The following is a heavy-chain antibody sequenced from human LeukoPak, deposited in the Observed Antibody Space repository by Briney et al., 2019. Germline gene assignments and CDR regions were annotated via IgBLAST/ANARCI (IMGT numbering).Heavy chain of an antibody. J-gene: IGHJ6*03. CDR3: WRCFPGSITGTVKYYYYMDG. CDR2: SKAYNGNT. V-gene: IGHV1-18*01. CDR1: GYSCTSYG. D-gene: IGHD1/OR15-1a*01. Sequence: ASVTVSCTAAGYSCTSYGISWVRQAPGPGLEWKGWSKAYNGNTNNAQQLQDRVTMTTDTSTNTPYMQLRSLGSADAAVYYSWRCFPGSITGTVKYYYYMDGRGKGTTVSVSS.